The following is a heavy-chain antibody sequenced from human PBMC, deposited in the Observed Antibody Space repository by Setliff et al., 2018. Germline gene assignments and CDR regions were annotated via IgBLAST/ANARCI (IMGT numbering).Heavy chain of an antibody. D-gene: IGHD6-19*01. Sequence: GESLKISCAASGFTFSGYAMTWVRQAPGKGLEWVSGISGYGSRTYYADSVKGRSTISRDNSQNTMYLQMNSLRAEDTAVYYCIRDTSGRDAFDIWGQGTMVTVSS. J-gene: IGHJ3*02. CDR2: ISGYGSRT. CDR1: GFTFSGYA. CDR3: IRDTSGRDAFDI. V-gene: IGHV3-23*01.